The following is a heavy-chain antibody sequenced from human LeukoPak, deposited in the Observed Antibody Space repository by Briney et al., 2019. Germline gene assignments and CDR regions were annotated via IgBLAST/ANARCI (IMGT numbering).Heavy chain of an antibody. D-gene: IGHD3-9*01. Sequence: PGGSLRLSCAASGFTFSSSAMSWVRQAPGKGLEWVSAISGSGGSTYYADSVKGRFTISRDNSRNTLYLQMNSLRAEDTAVWYCAEQLTLPQGWFDPWGQGTLVTVSS. CDR1: GFTFSSSA. CDR2: ISGSGGST. J-gene: IGHJ5*02. CDR3: AEQLTLPQGWFDP. V-gene: IGHV3-23*01.